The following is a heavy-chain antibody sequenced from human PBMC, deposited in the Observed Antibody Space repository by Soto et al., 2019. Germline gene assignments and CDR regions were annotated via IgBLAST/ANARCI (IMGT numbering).Heavy chain of an antibody. CDR1: GYTFTTFG. D-gene: IGHD4-17*01. J-gene: IGHJ4*02. CDR3: ARVSMDYGDYSAVY. CDR2: INPYYGNT. V-gene: IGHV1-18*01. Sequence: QVQLVQSGAEVKKPGASVKVSCKASGYTFTTFGITWVRQAPGQGLEWMGWINPYYGNTKYAQNLQGRVSMTTDTATSTASMELRGLRSNDTAVYYCARVSMDYGDYSAVYWGQGTLVTVSS.